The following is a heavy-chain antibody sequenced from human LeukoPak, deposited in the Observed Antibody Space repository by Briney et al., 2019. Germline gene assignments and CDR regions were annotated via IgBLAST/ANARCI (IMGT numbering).Heavy chain of an antibody. J-gene: IGHJ6*03. CDR2: SSDGGDST. CDR1: GFTFSTYA. D-gene: IGHD3-16*01. Sequence: GGSLRLSCAASGFTFSTYAMSWVRQAPGMRLEWVSSSDGGDSTHYADSVEGRFTISRDNSNNTLYLQMNSLRAEDTAVYYCAKLGGQELHNYYVAVCGKGTTVAVSS. V-gene: IGHV3-23*01. CDR3: AKLGGQELHNYYVAV.